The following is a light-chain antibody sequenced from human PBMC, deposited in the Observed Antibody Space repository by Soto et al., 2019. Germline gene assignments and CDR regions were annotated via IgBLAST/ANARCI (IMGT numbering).Light chain of an antibody. CDR2: WAS. V-gene: IGKV4-1*01. J-gene: IGKJ2*01. CDR3: QQYYDSFYT. Sequence: DIVMTQSPDSMAVSLGERATINCKSSQSVLYSSNSTNYLAWYQQKPGQPPKLLIYWASTREAGVPDRFSGSGSGTDFTLTISSLQAEDVAVYYCQQYYDSFYTFGQGTKLEIK. CDR1: QSVLYSSNSTNY.